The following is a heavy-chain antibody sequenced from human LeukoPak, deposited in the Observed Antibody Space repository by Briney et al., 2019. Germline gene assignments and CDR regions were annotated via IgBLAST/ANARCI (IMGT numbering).Heavy chain of an antibody. V-gene: IGHV1-69*13. CDR3: ARGVLGSGSYSRYYYYYYMDV. CDR1: GGTFSSYA. CDR2: IIPIFGTA. D-gene: IGHD3-10*01. Sequence: SVKVSCKASGGTFSSYAISWVRQAPGQGLEWMGGIIPIFGTANYAQKFQGRVTITADESTSTAYMELSSLRSEDTAVYYCARGVLGSGSYSRYYYYYYMDVWGKGTTVTISS. J-gene: IGHJ6*03.